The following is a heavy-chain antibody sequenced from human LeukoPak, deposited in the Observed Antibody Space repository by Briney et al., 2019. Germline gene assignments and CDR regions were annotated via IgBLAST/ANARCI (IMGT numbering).Heavy chain of an antibody. D-gene: IGHD3-10*01. CDR1: GGSISSSSYY. Sequence: SETLSLTCTVSGGSISSSSYYWGWIRQPPGKGLEWIGSIYYSGSTYYNPSLKSRVTISVDTSKNQFSLKLSSVTAADTAVYYCARTLRPGAYYYYYYMDVWGKGTTVTISS. J-gene: IGHJ6*03. CDR3: ARTLRPGAYYYYYYMDV. V-gene: IGHV4-39*07. CDR2: IYYSGST.